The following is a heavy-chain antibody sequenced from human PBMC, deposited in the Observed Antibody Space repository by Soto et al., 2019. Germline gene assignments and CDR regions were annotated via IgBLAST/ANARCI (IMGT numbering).Heavy chain of an antibody. CDR2: INPNSGGT. CDR1: GYTFTGYY. D-gene: IGHD1-26*01. J-gene: IGHJ4*02. CDR3: ARGLVGAMYYFDY. V-gene: IGHV1-2*02. Sequence: ASVKVSCKASGYTFTGYYMHWVRQAPGQGLEWMGWINPNSGGTNYAQKFQGRVTMTRDTSISTAYMELSRLRSDDTAVYYCARGLVGAMYYFDYWGQGTLVTVSS.